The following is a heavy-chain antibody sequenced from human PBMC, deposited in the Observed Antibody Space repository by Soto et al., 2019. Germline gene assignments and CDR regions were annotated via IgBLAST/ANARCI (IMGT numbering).Heavy chain of an antibody. Sequence: SETLSLTCAVSGGSISSGGYSWSWIRQPPGKGLEWIGYIYHSGSTYYNPSLKSRVTISVDRSKNQFSLKLSSVTAADTAVYYCAREGKPGHYYYYGMDVWGQGTTVTVSS. CDR3: AREGKPGHYYYYGMDV. CDR1: GGSISSGGYS. J-gene: IGHJ6*02. V-gene: IGHV4-30-2*01. CDR2: IYHSGST.